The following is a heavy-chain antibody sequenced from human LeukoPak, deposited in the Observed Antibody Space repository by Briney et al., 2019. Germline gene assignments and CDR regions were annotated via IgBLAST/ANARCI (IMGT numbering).Heavy chain of an antibody. D-gene: IGHD6-19*01. Sequence: PGGSLRLSCAASGFTFSSYSMNWVRQAPGKGLEWVSSISSSSSYIYYADSVKGRFTISRANAKNSLYLQMNSLRAEDTAVYYCARGIAVAGTGDYWGQGTLVTVSS. CDR2: ISSSSSYI. J-gene: IGHJ4*02. CDR1: GFTFSSYS. CDR3: ARGIAVAGTGDY. V-gene: IGHV3-21*01.